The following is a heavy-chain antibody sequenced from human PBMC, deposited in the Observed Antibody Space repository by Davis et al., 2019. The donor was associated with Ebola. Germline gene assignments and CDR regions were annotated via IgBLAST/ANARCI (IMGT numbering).Heavy chain of an antibody. CDR3: VKDLYSSGWYGDY. CDR1: GFTFSSYE. CDR2: ISSNGGST. D-gene: IGHD6-19*01. J-gene: IGHJ4*02. V-gene: IGHV3-64D*08. Sequence: GESLKISCAASGFTFSSYEMNWVRQAPGKGLEYVSAISSNGGSTYYADSVKGRFTISRDNSKNTLYLQMSSLKAEDTAVYYCVKDLYSSGWYGDYWGQGTLVTVSS.